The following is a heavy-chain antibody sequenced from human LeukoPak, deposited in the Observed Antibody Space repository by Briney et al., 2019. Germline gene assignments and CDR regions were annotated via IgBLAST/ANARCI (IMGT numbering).Heavy chain of an antibody. Sequence: QSGGSLRLSCAASGFTFSSYAMSWVRQAPGKGLEWVSAISGSGGSTYYADSVKGRFTISRDNSKNTLYLQMNSLRAEDTAVYYCAKAEPSRFGEFNGMDVWGQGTTVTVSS. D-gene: IGHD3-10*01. CDR1: GFTFSSYA. V-gene: IGHV3-23*01. J-gene: IGHJ6*02. CDR3: AKAEPSRFGEFNGMDV. CDR2: ISGSGGST.